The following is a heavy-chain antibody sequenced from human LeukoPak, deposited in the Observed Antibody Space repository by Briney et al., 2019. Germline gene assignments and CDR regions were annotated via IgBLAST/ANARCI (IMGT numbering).Heavy chain of an antibody. J-gene: IGHJ5*02. CDR1: GGFFSGYY. D-gene: IGHD3-10*01. CDR2: INHSGST. Sequence: SETLSLTCAVYGGFFSGYYWSWIRQPPGKGLEWIGEINHSGSTNYNPSLKSRVTISVDTSKNQFSLKLSSVTAADTAVYYCARGFRRFDPWGQGTLVTVSS. V-gene: IGHV4-34*01. CDR3: ARGFRRFDP.